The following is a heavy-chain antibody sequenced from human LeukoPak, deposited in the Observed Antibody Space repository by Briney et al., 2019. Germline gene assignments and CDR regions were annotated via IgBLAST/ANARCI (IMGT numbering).Heavy chain of an antibody. CDR1: GGSISSGGYY. D-gene: IGHD1-26*01. CDR3: ARDSRRELLHAFDI. V-gene: IGHV4-61*08. Sequence: SSETLSLTCNVSGGSISSGGYYWSWIRQPPGKGLEWIAYIDYTASTNYNPSLKSRVTISVDTSKNQFSLKLSSVTAADTAVYYCARDSRRELLHAFDIWGQGTMVTVSS. J-gene: IGHJ3*02. CDR2: IDYTAST.